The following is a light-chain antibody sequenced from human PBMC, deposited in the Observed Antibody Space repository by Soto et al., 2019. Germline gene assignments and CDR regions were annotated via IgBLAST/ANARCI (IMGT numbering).Light chain of an antibody. CDR3: QQRSNWPWT. CDR2: DAS. V-gene: IGKV3-11*01. Sequence: EFVLTQSPGTLSLSPGERATLSCRASQTVRNNYLAWYQQKPGQAPRLLIYDASNRATGIPARFSGSGSGTDFTLTISSLELEDFAVYYCQQRSNWPWTFGQGTKVDIK. CDR1: QTVRNNY. J-gene: IGKJ1*01.